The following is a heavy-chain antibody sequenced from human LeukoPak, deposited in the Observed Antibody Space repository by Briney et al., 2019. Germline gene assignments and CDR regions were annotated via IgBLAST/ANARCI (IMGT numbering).Heavy chain of an antibody. CDR2: INHSGST. CDR1: GGSFSGYY. J-gene: IGHJ5*02. D-gene: IGHD3-10*01. V-gene: IGHV4-34*01. CDR3: ARGGVASAGRAFDP. Sequence: SETLSLTCAVYGGSFSGYYWSWIRQPPGKGLEWIGEINHSGSTNYNPSLKTRVTMSIDTSRNQFSLELSSVTAADTAVYYCARGGVASAGRAFDPWGQGTLVTVSS.